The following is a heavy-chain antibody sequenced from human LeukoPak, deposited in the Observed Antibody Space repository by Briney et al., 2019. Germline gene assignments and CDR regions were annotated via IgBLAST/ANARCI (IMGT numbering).Heavy chain of an antibody. CDR2: INHSGST. J-gene: IGHJ4*02. V-gene: IGHV4-34*01. CDR3: ARGEDVSVAAPFDY. D-gene: IGHD6-19*01. Sequence: PSETLSLTCAVYGGSFSGYYWSWIRQPPGKGPEWIGEINHSGSTNYNPSLKSRVTISVDTSKNQFSLKLSSVTAADTSVYYCARGEDVSVAAPFDYWGQGTLVTVSS. CDR1: GGSFSGYY.